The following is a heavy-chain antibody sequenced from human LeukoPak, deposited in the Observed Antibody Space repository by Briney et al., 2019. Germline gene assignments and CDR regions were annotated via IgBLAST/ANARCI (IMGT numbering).Heavy chain of an antibody. CDR3: VRYYGGSSGAFDL. V-gene: IGHV3-21*01. CDR1: GFIFSSYA. J-gene: IGHJ3*01. D-gene: IGHD4-23*01. Sequence: GESLRLSCRASGFIFSSYALNWVPRAPGHGLVWVSSLNSSSGDIYYTDSVKGRFTISRDNARKSFYLQRNSLRVEDTAVYYCVRYYGGSSGAFDLWGQGTMVTVSS. CDR2: LNSSSGDI.